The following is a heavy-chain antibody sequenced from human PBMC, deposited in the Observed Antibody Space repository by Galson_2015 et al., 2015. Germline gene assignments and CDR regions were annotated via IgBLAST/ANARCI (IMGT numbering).Heavy chain of an antibody. J-gene: IGHJ6*02. CDR1: GYTFTSYG. CDR2: ISVYNDNT. CDR3: ARLAYCSGGSCSYHGMDV. Sequence: SVKVSCKASGYTFTSYGISWVRQAPGQGLEWMGWISVYNDNTNSAQKLQGRVTMTTDTFTSTAYMELRSLRSDDTAVYYCARLAYCSGGSCSYHGMDVCAQGTTVTVSS. D-gene: IGHD2-15*01. V-gene: IGHV1-18*01.